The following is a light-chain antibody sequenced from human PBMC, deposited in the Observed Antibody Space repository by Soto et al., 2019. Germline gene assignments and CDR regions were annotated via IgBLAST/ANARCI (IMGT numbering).Light chain of an antibody. Sequence: DIQLTQSPSFLSASVGDRVTITCRASQGISSNLVWYQQKPGKAPNLLIYAASTLQSGVPSRFSGSGSGTEFTLTISSLQPEDFATYHCQQVNSYPLTFGGGTKVEIK. V-gene: IGKV1-9*01. CDR3: QQVNSYPLT. CDR1: QGISSN. CDR2: AAS. J-gene: IGKJ4*01.